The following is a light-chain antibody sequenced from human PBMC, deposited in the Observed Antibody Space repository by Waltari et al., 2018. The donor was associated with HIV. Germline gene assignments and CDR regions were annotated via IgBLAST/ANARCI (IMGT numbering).Light chain of an antibody. Sequence: QSALTQPRSVSGSPGQSVTIPCIGTNSDLGGYNYVSWSRQFPGNAPQLIIFDVNKRPSRIPLRFSCSKSVNTASLPISGLQTDDEAEYLCSSYEGTYTWIFGGGTKLTVL. CDR3: SSYEGTYTWI. V-gene: IGLV2-11*01. J-gene: IGLJ2*01. CDR1: NSDLGGYNY. CDR2: DVN.